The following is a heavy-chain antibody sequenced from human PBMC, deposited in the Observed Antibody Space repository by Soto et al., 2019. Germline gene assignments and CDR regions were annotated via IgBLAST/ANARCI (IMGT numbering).Heavy chain of an antibody. V-gene: IGHV3-30*18. CDR3: ANIRNVVYAHNAY. CDR2: ISYDGSNK. J-gene: IGHJ4*02. Sequence: PGGSLRLSCAASGFTFGSYGMHWVRQAPGKGLEWVAVISYDGSNKYYADSVRGRFAISRDNSNNMLYLQMNSLRAEDTAVYYCANIRNVVYAHNAYWGQGTLVTVSP. CDR1: GFTFGSYG. D-gene: IGHD2-8*02.